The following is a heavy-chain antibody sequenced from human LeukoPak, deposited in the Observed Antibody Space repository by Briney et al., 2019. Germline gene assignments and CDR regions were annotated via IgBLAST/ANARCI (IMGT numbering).Heavy chain of an antibody. D-gene: IGHD2-2*02. Sequence: SQTLSLTCTVSGGSLNSGNYYWSWIRQPAGKGLEWIGRFYTREIINYNPSLKSRVTISVDTSKNQFSLKVNSVTAADTAVYYCARGRDLYCSSLTCYNDAFDIWGQGTLVTVSS. CDR1: GGSLNSGNYY. J-gene: IGHJ3*02. V-gene: IGHV4-61*02. CDR3: ARGRDLYCSSLTCYNDAFDI. CDR2: FYTREII.